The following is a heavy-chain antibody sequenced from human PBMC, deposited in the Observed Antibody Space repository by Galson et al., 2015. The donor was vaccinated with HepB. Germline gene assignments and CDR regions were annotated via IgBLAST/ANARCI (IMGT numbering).Heavy chain of an antibody. CDR3: ARMTTVTNRPYWYFDL. J-gene: IGHJ2*01. CDR2: IYYSGST. Sequence: LSLTCTVSGGSISSYYWSWVRQPPGKGLEWIGYIYYSGSTNYNPSLKSRVTISVDTSKNQFSLKLSSVPAADTAVYYCARMTTVTNRPYWYFDLWGRGTLVTVSS. V-gene: IGHV4-59*01. CDR1: GGSISSYY. D-gene: IGHD4-17*01.